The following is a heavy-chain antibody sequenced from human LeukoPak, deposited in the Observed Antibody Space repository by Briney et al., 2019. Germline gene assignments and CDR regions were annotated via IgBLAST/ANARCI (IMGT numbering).Heavy chain of an antibody. CDR2: IYYSGNT. CDR1: GGSISSSTYY. CDR3: ARKYRRLSYDDY. V-gene: IGHV4-39*01. Sequence: SETLSLTCTVSGGSISSSTYYWGWIRQPPGKGLEWIGSIYYSGNTYYNPSLKSRVTISVDTSTNQFSLNLTSVTAADTAVYYCARKYRRLSYDDYWGQGTLVTVAS. J-gene: IGHJ4*02. D-gene: IGHD3-16*01.